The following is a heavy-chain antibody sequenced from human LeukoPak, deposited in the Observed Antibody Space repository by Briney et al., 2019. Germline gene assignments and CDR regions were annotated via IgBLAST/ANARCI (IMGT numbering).Heavy chain of an antibody. CDR2: IYYSGNT. Sequence: PSETLSLTCTVSGGSISSYYWSWIRQPPGKGLEWIGYIYYSGNTNYNPSLKSRATISVDTSKNQFSLKLSSVTAADTAVYYCARIPSAPYYYYMDVWGKGTTVTVSS. CDR3: ARIPSAPYYYYMDV. CDR1: GGSISSYY. D-gene: IGHD6-13*01. V-gene: IGHV4-59*01. J-gene: IGHJ6*03.